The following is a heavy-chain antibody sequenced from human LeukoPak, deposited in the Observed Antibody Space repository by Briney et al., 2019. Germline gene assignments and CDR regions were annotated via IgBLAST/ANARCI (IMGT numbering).Heavy chain of an antibody. Sequence: ASVKVSRKASGYTFTSYDINWVRQATGQGLEWMGWMNPNSGNTGYAQKFQGRVTITRNTSISTAYMELSSLRSEDTAVYYCARGPESPVVALSSRYYYYYMDVWGKGTTVTVSS. J-gene: IGHJ6*03. D-gene: IGHD2-15*01. CDR1: GYTFTSYD. CDR2: MNPNSGNT. CDR3: ARGPESPVVALSSRYYYYYMDV. V-gene: IGHV1-8*03.